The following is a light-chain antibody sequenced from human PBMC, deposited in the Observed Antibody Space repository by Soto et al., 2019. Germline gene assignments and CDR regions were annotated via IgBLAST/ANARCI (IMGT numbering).Light chain of an antibody. CDR2: GAS. CDR1: QSVSSSY. V-gene: IGKV3-20*01. Sequence: EIVLTQSPGTLSLSPGERATLSCRASQSVSSSYLAWYQQKTGQAPRLLIYGASSRATGIPDRFSGSGSGTDFPLTISRLEPEDFAVYYCQQYGSSPLTFVGGTKVEIK. J-gene: IGKJ4*01. CDR3: QQYGSSPLT.